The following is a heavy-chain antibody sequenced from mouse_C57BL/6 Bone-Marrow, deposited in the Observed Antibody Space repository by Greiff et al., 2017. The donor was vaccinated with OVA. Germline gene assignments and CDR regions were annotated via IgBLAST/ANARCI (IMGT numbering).Heavy chain of an antibody. J-gene: IGHJ4*01. D-gene: IGHD1-1*01. CDR1: GFTFSSYG. V-gene: IGHV5-6*01. CDR2: ISSGGSYT. Sequence: EVQLVESGGDLVKPGGSLKLSCAASGFTFSSYGMSWVRQTPDKRLEWVATISSGGSYTYYPDSVKGRFTISRDNAKNTLYLQMSSLKSEDTAMYYCARQILFITTFMDYWGQGTSVTVSS. CDR3: ARQILFITTFMDY.